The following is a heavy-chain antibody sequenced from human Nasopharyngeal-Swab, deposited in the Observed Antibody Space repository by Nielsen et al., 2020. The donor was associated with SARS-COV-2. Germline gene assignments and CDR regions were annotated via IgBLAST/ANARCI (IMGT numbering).Heavy chain of an antibody. CDR3: AREGYSYGNNWFDP. CDR1: GGSISSGGYS. V-gene: IGHV4-30-2*01. D-gene: IGHD5-18*01. CDR2: IYHSGST. J-gene: IGHJ5*02. Sequence: SETLSLTCAVSGGSISSGGYSWSWIRQPPGKGLEWIGYIYHSGSTYYNPSLKSRVTISVDTSKNQFSLKLSSVTAADTAVYYCAREGYSYGNNWFDPWGQGTLVTVSS.